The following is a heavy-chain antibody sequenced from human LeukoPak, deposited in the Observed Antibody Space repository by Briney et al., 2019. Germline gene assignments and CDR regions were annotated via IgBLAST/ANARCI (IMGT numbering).Heavy chain of an antibody. CDR2: IWYDGSNK. CDR3: ARAPRVALAGTDWFDP. Sequence: PGRSLRLSCAASGFTFSSYGMHWVRQAPGKGLEWVAVIWYDGSNKYYADSVKGRFTIPRDNSKNTLYLQMNSLRAEDTAMYYCARAPRVALAGTDWFDPWGQGTLVTVSS. J-gene: IGHJ5*02. D-gene: IGHD6-19*01. V-gene: IGHV3-33*01. CDR1: GFTFSSYG.